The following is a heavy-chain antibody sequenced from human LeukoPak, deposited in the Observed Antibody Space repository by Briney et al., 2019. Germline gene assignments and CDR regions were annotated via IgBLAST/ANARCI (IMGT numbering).Heavy chain of an antibody. CDR3: ASPPWGEARGK. CDR1: GGSISSSNW. D-gene: IGHD7-27*01. J-gene: IGHJ4*02. V-gene: IGHV4-4*02. CDR2: IYHSGST. Sequence: SGTLSLTCAVSGGSISSSNWWSWIRQPPGKGLEWIGEIYHSGSTNYNPSLKSRVTISEDTSKNQFSLKLSSVTAADTAVYYCASPPWGEARGKWGQGTLVTVSS.